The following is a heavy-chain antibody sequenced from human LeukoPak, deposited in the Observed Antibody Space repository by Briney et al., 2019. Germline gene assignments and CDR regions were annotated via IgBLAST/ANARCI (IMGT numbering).Heavy chain of an antibody. CDR1: GGSLTGYY. V-gene: IGHV4-34*01. J-gene: IGHJ3*01. CDR2: IYYGGST. Sequence: SETLSLTCDVSGGSLTGYYWSWVRQPPGKGLEWIGSIYYGGSTYYNPSLRSRVTTSVDTSKNQFSLKLSSVTAADTAVYYCAKSTYYYDTFVNAFDLWGQGTVVTVSS. D-gene: IGHD3-22*01. CDR3: AKSTYYYDTFVNAFDL.